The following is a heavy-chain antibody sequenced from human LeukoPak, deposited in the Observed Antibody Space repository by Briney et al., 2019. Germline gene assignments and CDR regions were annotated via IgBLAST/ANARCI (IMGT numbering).Heavy chain of an antibody. V-gene: IGHV3-23*01. D-gene: IGHD3-3*01. CDR3: ASYDFWSGYPY. J-gene: IGHJ4*02. CDR1: GFTFSSYA. CDR2: ISGSGGST. Sequence: GGSLRLSCAASGFTFSSYAMSWVRQAPVKGLEWVSAISGSGGSTYYADSVKGRFTISRDNSKNTLYLQMNSLRAEDTAVYYCASYDFWSGYPYWGQGTLVTVSS.